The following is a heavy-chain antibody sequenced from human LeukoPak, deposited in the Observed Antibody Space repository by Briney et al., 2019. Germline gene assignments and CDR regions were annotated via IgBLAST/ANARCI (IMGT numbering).Heavy chain of an antibody. CDR3: ARDPLKGYLAIYYHYYYMDV. D-gene: IGHD5-18*01. CDR2: ISAYNGNT. J-gene: IGHJ6*03. Sequence: ASEKVSCKASGYTFTNYGISWVRQAPGQGLEWMGWISAYNGNTNYAQKFQGRVTMTTDTSTSTAYMDLRSLSSDDTAVYYCARDPLKGYLAIYYHYYYMDVWGKGTTVTVSS. V-gene: IGHV1-18*01. CDR1: GYTFTNYG.